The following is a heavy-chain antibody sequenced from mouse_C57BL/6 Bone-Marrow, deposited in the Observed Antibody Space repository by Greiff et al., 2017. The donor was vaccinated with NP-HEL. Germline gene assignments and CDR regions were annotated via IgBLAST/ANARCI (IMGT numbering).Heavy chain of an antibody. J-gene: IGHJ1*03. CDR2: INSDGGST. V-gene: IGHV5-2*01. Sequence: EVQGVESGGGLVQPGESLKLSCESNEYEFPSHDMSWVRKTPEKRLELVAAINSDGGSTYYPDTMERRFIISSDNTKKTLYLQMSSLRSEDTAVYYCARHAGPDAWYFDVWGTGTTVTVSS. CDR1: EYEFPSHD. CDR3: ARHAGPDAWYFDV.